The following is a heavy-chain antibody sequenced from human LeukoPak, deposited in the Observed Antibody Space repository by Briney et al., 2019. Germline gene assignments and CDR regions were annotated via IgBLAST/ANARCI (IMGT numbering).Heavy chain of an antibody. Sequence: GGSLRLSCAASGFTFSNYWMTWVRQAPGKGLEWVANIKQDGSQKYYVDSVKGRFTISRDNAKNSLYLQMNSLRAEDTAVYYCARGFSITGTTAFDYWGQGTLVTVSS. CDR3: ARGFSITGTTAFDY. J-gene: IGHJ4*02. CDR1: GFTFSNYW. CDR2: IKQDGSQK. D-gene: IGHD1-7*01. V-gene: IGHV3-7*04.